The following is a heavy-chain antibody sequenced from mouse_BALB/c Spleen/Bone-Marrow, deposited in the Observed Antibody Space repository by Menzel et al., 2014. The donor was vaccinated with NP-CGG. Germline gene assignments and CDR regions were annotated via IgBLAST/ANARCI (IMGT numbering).Heavy chain of an antibody. Sequence: DVQLQESGGGLVQPKGSLKLSCAASGFTFXTYAMNWVRQAPGKGLEWVARIRSKSNNYATYYADSVKDRFTNSRDDSQSMLYLQMNNLKTEDTAMYYCVRHMDYWGQGTSVTVSS. V-gene: IGHV10-1*02. CDR2: IRSKSNNYAT. J-gene: IGHJ4*01. CDR3: VRHMDY. CDR1: GFTFXTYA.